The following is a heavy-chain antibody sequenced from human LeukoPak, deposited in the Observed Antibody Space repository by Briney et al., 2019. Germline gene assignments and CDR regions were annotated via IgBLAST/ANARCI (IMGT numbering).Heavy chain of an antibody. CDR1: GYTFTSYG. CDR2: ISAYNGNT. J-gene: IGHJ6*03. D-gene: IGHD3-10*01. CDR3: ARVRRGSTYYYYYMDV. V-gene: IGHV1-18*01. Sequence: ASVKVSCKASGYTFTSYGISWVRQAPGQGLEWMGWISAYNGNTNYAQKLQGRVTMTTDTSTSTAYMELRSLRSDDTAVYYCARVRRGSTYYYYYMDVWGKGTTVTVSS.